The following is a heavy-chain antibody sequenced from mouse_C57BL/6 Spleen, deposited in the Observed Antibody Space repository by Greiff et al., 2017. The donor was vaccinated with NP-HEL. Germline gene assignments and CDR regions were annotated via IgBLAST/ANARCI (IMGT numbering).Heavy chain of an antibody. Sequence: EVKLVESGGGLVQPGGSLKLSCAASGFTFSDYYMYWVRQTPEKRLEWVAYISNGGGGTNYQETVKGRSTLSRDNAKNTLYLQMSRRKSEDTAMYYCARQGDYGYFDYWGKGTTLTVSS. CDR1: GFTFSDYY. D-gene: IGHD1-1*01. CDR2: ISNGGGGT. J-gene: IGHJ2*01. CDR3: ARQGDYGYFDY. V-gene: IGHV5-12*01.